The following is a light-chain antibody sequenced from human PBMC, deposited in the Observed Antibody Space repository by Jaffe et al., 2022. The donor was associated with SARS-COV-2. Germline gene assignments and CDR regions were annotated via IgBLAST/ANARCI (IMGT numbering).Light chain of an antibody. V-gene: IGKV1-5*03. J-gene: IGKJ1*01. CDR3: QQYNSYWT. CDR1: KSISSW. CDR2: KAS. Sequence: DIQMTQSPSTLSASIGDRVTITCRANKSISSWLAWYQQKPGKAPKLLIYKASNLKSGVPSRFSGSGSGTEFTLAISSLQPEDFATYYCQQYNSYWTFGQGTKVEIK.